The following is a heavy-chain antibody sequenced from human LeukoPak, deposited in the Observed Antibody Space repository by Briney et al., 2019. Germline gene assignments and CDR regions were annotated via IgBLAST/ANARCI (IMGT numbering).Heavy chain of an antibody. CDR2: IYYSGST. V-gene: IGHV4-39*01. CDR1: GGSISSSSYY. Sequence: PSETLSLTCTVSGGSISSSSYYWGWIRQPPGKGLEWIGSIYYSGSTYYNPSLKSRVTISVDTSKNQFSLKLSSVTAADTAVYYCARGGYDFWSGYYTSNWFDPWGQGTLVTVSS. J-gene: IGHJ5*02. CDR3: ARGGYDFWSGYYTSNWFDP. D-gene: IGHD3-3*01.